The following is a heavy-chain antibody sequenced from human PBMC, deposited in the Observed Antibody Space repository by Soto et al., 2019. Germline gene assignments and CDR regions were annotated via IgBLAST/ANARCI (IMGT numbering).Heavy chain of an antibody. J-gene: IGHJ6*02. CDR1: GFTFSSHS. CDR3: ARFTMVREMDV. Sequence: GGSLRLSCAASGFTFSSHSINWVRQAPGKGLEWVPSISSSSSYIYYADSVKGRFTISRDNAKNSLYLQMNSLRAEDTAVYYCARFTMVREMDVWGQGTTVTVSS. CDR2: ISSSSSYI. V-gene: IGHV3-21*01. D-gene: IGHD3-10*01.